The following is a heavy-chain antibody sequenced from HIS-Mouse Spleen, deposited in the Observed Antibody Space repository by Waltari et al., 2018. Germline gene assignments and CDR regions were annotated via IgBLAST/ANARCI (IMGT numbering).Heavy chain of an antibody. CDR2: IYYSGST. J-gene: IGHJ4*02. CDR1: GGPIRSISYY. CDR3: ATTDY. V-gene: IGHV4-39*01. Sequence: QLQLQESGPGLVKPSETLSLTCTVSGGPIRSISYYRAWIRQPPGKGLGWIGRIYYSGSTYYNPSLKSRVTISVDTSKNQFSLKLSSVTAADTAVYYCATTDYWGQGTLVTVSS.